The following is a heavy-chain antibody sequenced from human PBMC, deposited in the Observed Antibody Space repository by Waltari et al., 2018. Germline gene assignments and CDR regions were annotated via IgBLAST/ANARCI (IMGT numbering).Heavy chain of an antibody. CDR3: ARRPTTYLDSIGSGFVYY. CDR2: RRNTGGT. Sequence: HVQLQESGPGLVKPSETLSLTCSVSGDFPSDDHWTWMRQARGKGLEWIASRRNTGGTKCTPSLESRVTLSADTSKKQFSLRVTSVTDADTAVYYCARRPTTYLDSIGSGFVYYWGQGILVVVCS. D-gene: IGHD3-10*01. J-gene: IGHJ4*02. CDR1: GDFPSDDH. V-gene: IGHV4-59*08.